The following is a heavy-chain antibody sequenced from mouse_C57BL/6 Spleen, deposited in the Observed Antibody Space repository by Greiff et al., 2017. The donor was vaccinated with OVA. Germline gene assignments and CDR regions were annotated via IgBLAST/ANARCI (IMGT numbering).Heavy chain of an antibody. D-gene: IGHD3-3*01. J-gene: IGHJ4*01. CDR2: IYPGSGNT. CDR1: GYTFTDYY. Sequence: VQLQQSGAELVRPGASVKLSCKASGYTFTDYYINWVKQRPGQGLEWIARIYPGSGNTYYNEKFKGKATLTAEKSSSTAYMQLSSLTSEDSAVYFCARRGDGAMDYWGQGTSVTVSS. CDR3: ARRGDGAMDY. V-gene: IGHV1-76*01.